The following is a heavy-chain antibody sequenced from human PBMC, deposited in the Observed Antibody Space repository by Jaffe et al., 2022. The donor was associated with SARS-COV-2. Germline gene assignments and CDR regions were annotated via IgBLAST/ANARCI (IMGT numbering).Heavy chain of an antibody. D-gene: IGHD6-13*01. Sequence: EVQLVESGGGLVQPGGSLRLSCAASGFTVSSNYMSWVRQAPGKGLEWVSVIYSGGSTYYADSVKGRFTISRDNSKNTLYLQMNSLRAEDTAVYYCASAESSIAAAILYYYGMDVWGQGTTVTVSS. CDR3: ASAESSIAAAILYYYGMDV. J-gene: IGHJ6*02. V-gene: IGHV3-66*02. CDR1: GFTVSSNY. CDR2: IYSGGST.